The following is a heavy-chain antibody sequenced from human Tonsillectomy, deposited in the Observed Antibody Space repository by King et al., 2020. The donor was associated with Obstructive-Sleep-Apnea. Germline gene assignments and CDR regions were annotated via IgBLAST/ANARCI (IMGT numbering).Heavy chain of an antibody. J-gene: IGHJ6*02. CDR2: ISYDGTNT. D-gene: IGHD6-13*01. Sequence: QVQLVESGGGVVQPGRSLRLSCAASGFTFSSYAMHWVRQAPGKGLEWVAVISYDGTNTYDADSVKGRFTISRDNSKNTLYLQMNSLRAEDTAVYYCARDVGPVGTGIQADDYGMDVWGQGTTITVSS. V-gene: IGHV3-30-3*01. CDR3: ARDVGPVGTGIQADDYGMDV. CDR1: GFTFSSYA.